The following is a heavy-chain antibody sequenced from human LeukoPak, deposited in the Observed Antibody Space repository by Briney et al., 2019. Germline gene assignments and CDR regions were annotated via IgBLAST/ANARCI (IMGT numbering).Heavy chain of an antibody. CDR1: GYTFTSYY. CDR2: INPSGGST. J-gene: IGHJ3*02. D-gene: IGHD3-3*01. Sequence: ASVKVSCKASGYTFTSYYMHWVRQAPGQGLEWMGIINPSGGSTSYAQKFQGRVTMTRDTSTSTVYMELSSLRSEDTAVYYCARDRAPLRFLEWYAFDIWGQGTMVTVSS. V-gene: IGHV1-46*01. CDR3: ARDRAPLRFLEWYAFDI.